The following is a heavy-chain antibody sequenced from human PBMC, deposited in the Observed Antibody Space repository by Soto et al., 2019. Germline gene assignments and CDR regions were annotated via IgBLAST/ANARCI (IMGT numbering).Heavy chain of an antibody. D-gene: IGHD3-22*01. CDR2: MNPNRGNT. CDR1: GYTFTSHD. CDR3: VRGYHYSSGP. J-gene: IGHJ5*02. V-gene: IGHV1-8*01. Sequence: ASVKVSCKASGYTFTSHDINWVRQATGQGLEWMGWMNPNRGNTGYAQKFQGRVTMTRSTSISTAYMELSNLRSEDTAVYYCVRGYHYSSGPWGQGTLVTVSS.